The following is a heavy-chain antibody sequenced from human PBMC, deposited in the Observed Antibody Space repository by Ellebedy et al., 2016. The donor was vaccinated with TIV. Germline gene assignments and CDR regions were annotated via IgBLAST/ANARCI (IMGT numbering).Heavy chain of an antibody. CDR3: GTPGGYVSGFGQ. Sequence: GGSLRLSCAASGFTFSNFWMIWVRQAPGRGLEWVSTIYSSGGTYYADSVKGRFTISRDNSKNTLFLQMNSLRAEDTAVYYCGTPGGYVSGFGQWGQGTLVIVSS. J-gene: IGHJ4*02. D-gene: IGHD2-15*01. CDR1: GFTFSNFW. CDR2: IYSSGGT. V-gene: IGHV3-53*01.